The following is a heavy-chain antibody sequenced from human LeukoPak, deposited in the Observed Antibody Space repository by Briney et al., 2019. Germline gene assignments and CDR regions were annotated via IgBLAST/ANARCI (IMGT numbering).Heavy chain of an antibody. Sequence: DSVKGRFTISRDNSKNTLDLQMNSLRADDTAVYYCAKDLPAAYFDYWGQGTLVTVSP. V-gene: IGHV3-30*02. CDR3: AKDLPAAYFDY. J-gene: IGHJ4*02. D-gene: IGHD2-2*01.